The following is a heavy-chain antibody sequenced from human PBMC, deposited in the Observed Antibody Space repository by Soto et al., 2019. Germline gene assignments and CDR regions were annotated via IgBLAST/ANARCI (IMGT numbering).Heavy chain of an antibody. V-gene: IGHV1-69*13. CDR3: ARPDEGSYHSNHHHYSALDV. D-gene: IGHD3-16*02. J-gene: IGHJ6*02. CDR2: IVPIFGTT. Sequence: GASVKVSCKVSGGVFRRYAISWVRQAPGQGLEWLGGIVPIFGTTNYAQKFQVRVTIVADESTSTAYMDLSSLRSDDTAVYYCARPDEGSYHSNHHHYSALDVWGQGTTVTVPS. CDR1: GGVFRRYA.